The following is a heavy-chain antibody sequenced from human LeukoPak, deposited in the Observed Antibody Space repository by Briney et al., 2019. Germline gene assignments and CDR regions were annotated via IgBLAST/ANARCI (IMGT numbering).Heavy chain of an antibody. CDR2: IKGDGSDK. V-gene: IGHV3-7*04. CDR3: AKEGDWNLDY. CDR1: DFNFRINW. J-gene: IGHJ4*02. Sequence: GGSLRLSCVASDFNFRINWMDWVRQAPGKGLEWVANIKGDGSDKNYVDSVKGRFSISRDNAKNSLYLEMNSLRAEDTGVYYCAKEGDWNLDYWGQGALVTVSS. D-gene: IGHD1-1*01.